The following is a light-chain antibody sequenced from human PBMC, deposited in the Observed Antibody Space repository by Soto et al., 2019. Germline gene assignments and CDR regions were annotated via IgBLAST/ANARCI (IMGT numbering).Light chain of an antibody. V-gene: IGKV3-20*01. CDR1: QSVSVNY. J-gene: IGKJ1*01. CDR3: HQYGSSPPT. CDR2: GAS. Sequence: EIVLTQSPGTLSLSPGERTTLXXRDSQSVSVNYLAWYQQKPGQAPRVXMSGASNRATGIPDGFTGSGSGTDFTLTIGRLEPEDFAVYYCHQYGSSPPTFGQGTKVDIK.